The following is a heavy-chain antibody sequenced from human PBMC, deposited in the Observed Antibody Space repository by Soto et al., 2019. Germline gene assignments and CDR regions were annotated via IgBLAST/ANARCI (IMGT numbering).Heavy chain of an antibody. CDR3: ARAGCDGGTCYTLVGLRYGMDV. Sequence: QVQLVESGGGVVQPGRSLRLSCAASGFTFSNYAMYWVRQAPGKGLERVAVISYDGNNNYYADSVKGRFTISRDNSKNTLYLQVNSLRAEDTAVYYCARAGCDGGTCYTLVGLRYGMDVWGQGTTVTVSS. V-gene: IGHV3-30-3*01. CDR2: ISYDGNNN. D-gene: IGHD2-15*01. CDR1: GFTFSNYA. J-gene: IGHJ6*02.